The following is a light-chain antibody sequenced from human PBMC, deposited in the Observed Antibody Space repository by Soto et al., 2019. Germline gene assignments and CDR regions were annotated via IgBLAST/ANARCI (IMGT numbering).Light chain of an antibody. J-gene: IGKJ1*01. CDR3: QQRDNWPWT. V-gene: IGKV3-11*01. CDR1: RRVSSY. Sequence: ETVLTQTPAALSWSPRDRATLSCRASRRVSSYLAWYQQKAGQAPRLLIYDASNRAAGTPARFSGSGSGTDFTLTISSLEPEDFAVYYCQQRDNWPWTFGQGTKVDIK. CDR2: DAS.